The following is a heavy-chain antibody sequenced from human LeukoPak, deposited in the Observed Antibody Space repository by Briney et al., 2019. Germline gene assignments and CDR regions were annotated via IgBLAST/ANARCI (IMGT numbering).Heavy chain of an antibody. Sequence: ASVKVSCKAAGYPFIYYYMHWVRQAPGQGLEWMGLINPSGSSTLYAQKFQGRVTMTRDMSTTTDYMELSSLRSEDTAVYYCARDNSVGDIAWWFDPWGQGTLVTVSS. J-gene: IGHJ5*02. CDR2: INPSGSST. D-gene: IGHD3-16*02. CDR3: ARDNSVGDIAWWFDP. V-gene: IGHV1-46*01. CDR1: GYPFIYYY.